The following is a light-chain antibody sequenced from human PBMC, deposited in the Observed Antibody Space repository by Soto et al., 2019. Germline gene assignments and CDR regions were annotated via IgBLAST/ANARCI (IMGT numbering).Light chain of an antibody. CDR2: NNN. Sequence: QSVLTQPPSASGTPGQRISISCSGRTSNIGSNIVAWYQHLPGTAPKLLIYNNNQRPSGVPDRFFGSKSGSSASLAISGLQPDDESHYYCAAWDDTLNALVFGGGTKVTVL. CDR3: AAWDDTLNALV. CDR1: TSNIGSNI. J-gene: IGLJ3*02. V-gene: IGLV1-44*01.